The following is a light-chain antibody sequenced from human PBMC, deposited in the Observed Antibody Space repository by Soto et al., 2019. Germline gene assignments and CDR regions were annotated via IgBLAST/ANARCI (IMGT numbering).Light chain of an antibody. J-gene: IGKJ1*01. CDR1: QSVLYSSNNKNY. Sequence: DIVMTQSPDSLAVSLGERATINCKSSQSVLYSSNNKNYLAWYQQKPGQPPKLLIYWASTRESGVTDRFSGSGSRTDFTLTISSLQAEDVAVYYCQQYYSTWKTFGQGTKVEIK. CDR2: WAS. V-gene: IGKV4-1*01. CDR3: QQYYSTWKT.